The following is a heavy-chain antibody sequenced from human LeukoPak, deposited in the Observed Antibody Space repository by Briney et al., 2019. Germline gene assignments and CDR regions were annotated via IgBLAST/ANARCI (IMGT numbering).Heavy chain of an antibody. J-gene: IGHJ4*02. Sequence: NPSQTLSLTCAISGDSVSSKSAAWNWIRQSPSRGLEWLGRTYYRSKWFNDYTVSVKGRITVKPDTSKNQFSLQLTSVTPEDTAVYYCARSTGNFDYWGQGTLVTVSS. CDR1: GDSVSSKSAA. V-gene: IGHV6-1*01. CDR3: ARSTGNFDY. CDR2: TYYRSKWFN. D-gene: IGHD3-10*01.